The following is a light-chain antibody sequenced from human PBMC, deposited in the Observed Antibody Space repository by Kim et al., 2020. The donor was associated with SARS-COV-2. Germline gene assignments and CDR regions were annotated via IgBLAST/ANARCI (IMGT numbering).Light chain of an antibody. J-gene: IGKJ2*01. CDR1: EDISTW. V-gene: IGKV1-5*03. Sequence: SASVGDRVTITCRASEDISTWLAWYQQKPGRAPKLLLYLASTLESGVSSRFIGSGSGTGFTLTISSLQPDDFATYYCQHYSRFPYTFGQGTKLEI. CDR3: QHYSRFPYT. CDR2: LAS.